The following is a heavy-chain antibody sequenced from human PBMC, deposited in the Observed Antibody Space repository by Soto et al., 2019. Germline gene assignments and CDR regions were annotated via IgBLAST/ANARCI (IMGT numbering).Heavy chain of an antibody. V-gene: IGHV3-9*02. D-gene: IGHD3-16*01. CDR1: AFSSHHHA. CDR2: IHWNNGAT. Sequence: SLRLSCVASAFSSHHHAIHWVRQGPGKGLEWVSGIHWNNGATGYADSVKGRFTTFKDNVKNSVYLQMNSLRTDDTAFYYCTEDILPGGADVWGQGTTVTVSS. J-gene: IGHJ6*02. CDR3: TEDILPGGADV.